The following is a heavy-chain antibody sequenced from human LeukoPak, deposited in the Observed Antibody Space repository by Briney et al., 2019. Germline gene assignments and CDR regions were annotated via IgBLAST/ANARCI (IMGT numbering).Heavy chain of an antibody. CDR2: ITGTSYPK. J-gene: IGHJ4*02. V-gene: IGHV3-21*05. D-gene: IGHD3-10*02. CDR1: GFTFNSYS. CDR3: TRDGADTVFDFDY. Sequence: PGGSLRLSCRASGFTFNSYSMNWVRQAPGKGLEWISYITGTSYPKMYGDSVRGRFTISRDNAQNSLYLQMNFLRAEDTAHYYCTRDGADTVFDFDYWGQGVLVAVSS.